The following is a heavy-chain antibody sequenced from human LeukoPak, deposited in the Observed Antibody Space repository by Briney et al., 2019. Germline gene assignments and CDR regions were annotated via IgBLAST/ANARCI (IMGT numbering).Heavy chain of an antibody. CDR3: ARDYYGSGSCFGY. D-gene: IGHD3-10*01. CDR2: IWYDGSNK. V-gene: IGHV3-33*01. Sequence: PGRSLRLSCAASGFTFNEFGVRWVRQAPGQGLEWVALIWYDGSNKYYADSVKGRFTISRDNAKNSLYLQMNSLRAEDTAVYYCARDYYGSGSCFGYWGQGTLVTVSS. J-gene: IGHJ4*02. CDR1: GFTFNEFG.